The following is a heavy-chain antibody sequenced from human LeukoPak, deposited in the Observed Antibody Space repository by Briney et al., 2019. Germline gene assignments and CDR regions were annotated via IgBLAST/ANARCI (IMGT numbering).Heavy chain of an antibody. V-gene: IGHV1-3*01. CDR1: GYTFTSYA. D-gene: IGHD3/OR15-3a*01. J-gene: IGHJ4*02. Sequence: ASVKVSCKASGYTFTSYAMHWVRDAPGQRLEWMGWLNARNGNTKYSQNFQGRVTITRDTSASTAYMELSSLRSEDTAVYYCAREGLVGYFDYWGQGTLVTVSS. CDR3: AREGLVGYFDY. CDR2: LNARNGNT.